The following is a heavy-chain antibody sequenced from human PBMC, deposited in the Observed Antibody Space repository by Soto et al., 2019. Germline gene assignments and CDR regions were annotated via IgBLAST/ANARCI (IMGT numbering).Heavy chain of an antibody. V-gene: IGHV4-59*01. CDR1: GGSISSYY. CDR3: ARGGNTAIMVFDY. CDR2: IYYSGST. J-gene: IGHJ4*02. D-gene: IGHD5-18*01. Sequence: SETLSLTCTVSGGSISSYYWSWIRQPPGKGLEWIGYIYYSGSTNYNPSLKSRVTISVDTSKNQFSLKLSSVTAADTAVYYCARGGNTAIMVFDYWGQGTLVTVSS.